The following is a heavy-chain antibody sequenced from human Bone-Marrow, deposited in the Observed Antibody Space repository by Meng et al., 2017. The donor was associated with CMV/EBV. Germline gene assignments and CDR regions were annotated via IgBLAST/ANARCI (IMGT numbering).Heavy chain of an antibody. CDR1: GFTFSSYD. CDR3: ARDHRDSSGHYYGMDV. D-gene: IGHD3-22*01. V-gene: IGHV3-13*01. J-gene: IGHJ6*02. CDR2: IGTAGDT. Sequence: GESLKISCAASGFTFSSYDMHWVRQATGKGLEWVSAIGTAGDTYNPGSVKGRFTISRENAKNSLYLQMNSLRAGDTAVYYCARDHRDSSGHYYGMDVWGQGTTVTVSS.